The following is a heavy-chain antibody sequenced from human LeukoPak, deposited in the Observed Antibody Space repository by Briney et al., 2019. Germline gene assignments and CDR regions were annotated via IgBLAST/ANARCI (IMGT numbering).Heavy chain of an antibody. CDR2: IREDGSEI. V-gene: IGHV3-7*01. D-gene: IGHD7-27*01. CDR3: ARHWAHLDY. Sequence: GGSLRLSCVGSGFTFNTYWMNWVREAPGKGLEWVANIREDGSEIYYLDSVKGRFTIFRDNAKHSLYLQMNGLRAEDTAVYYCARHWAHLDYWGQGTLVTVSS. J-gene: IGHJ4*02. CDR1: GFTFNTYW.